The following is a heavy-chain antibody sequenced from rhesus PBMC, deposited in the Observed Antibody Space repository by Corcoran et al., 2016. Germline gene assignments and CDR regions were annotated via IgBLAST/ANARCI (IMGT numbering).Heavy chain of an antibody. J-gene: IGHJ4*01. V-gene: IGHV4-169*01. CDR3: ARQARGTPFDY. CDR1: GGSISSNY. D-gene: IGHD1-44*01. Sequence: QLQLQESGPGLVKPSETLSVTCAVSGGSISSNYWSWIRHPPGKGLEWIGRIYGCGSSTNYNPSLKSRVALSVDTAKNQLSLKLSSVPAADTAVYYCARQARGTPFDYWGQGVLVTVSS. CDR2: IYGCGSST.